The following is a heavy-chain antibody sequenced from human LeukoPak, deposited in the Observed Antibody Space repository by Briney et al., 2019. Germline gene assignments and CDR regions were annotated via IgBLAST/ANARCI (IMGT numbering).Heavy chain of an antibody. J-gene: IGHJ4*02. CDR3: ARRHHNWDY. D-gene: IGHD5-24*01. CDR1: GGSISSYY. CDR2: IYYSGIT. Sequence: SETLSLTCTVSGGSISSYYWSWIRQPPGKGLEWIGYIYYSGITNYTPSLKSRVTMSLDTSKNQFSLKLNSVTAADTAVYYCARRHHNWDYWGQGTLVTVSS. V-gene: IGHV4-59*08.